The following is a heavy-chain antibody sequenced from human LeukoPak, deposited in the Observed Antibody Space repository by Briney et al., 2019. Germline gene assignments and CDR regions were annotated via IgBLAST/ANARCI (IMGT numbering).Heavy chain of an antibody. J-gene: IGHJ4*02. CDR2: IYTSGST. Sequence: KSSETLSLTYTVSGGSISSGSYYWSWIRQPAGKGLEWIGRIYTSGSTNYNPSLKSRVTISVDTSKNQFSLKLSSVTAADTAVYYCARLTGYSGSEYYFDYWGQGTLVTVSS. CDR1: GGSISSGSYY. V-gene: IGHV4-61*02. CDR3: ARLTGYSGSEYYFDY. D-gene: IGHD1-26*01.